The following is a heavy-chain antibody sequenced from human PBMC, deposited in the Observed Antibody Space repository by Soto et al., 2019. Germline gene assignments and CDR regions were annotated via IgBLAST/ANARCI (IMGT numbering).Heavy chain of an antibody. CDR2: ISGSGGST. Sequence: GGSLRLSCAASGFTFSGYAMSWVRQAPGKGLEWVSAISGSGGSTYYADSVKGRFTISRDNSKNTLYLQMNSLRAEDTAVYYCDQLDYYYGMAVWGQGTKVTVSS. CDR1: GFTFSGYA. CDR3: DQLDYYYGMAV. J-gene: IGHJ6*02. V-gene: IGHV3-23*01.